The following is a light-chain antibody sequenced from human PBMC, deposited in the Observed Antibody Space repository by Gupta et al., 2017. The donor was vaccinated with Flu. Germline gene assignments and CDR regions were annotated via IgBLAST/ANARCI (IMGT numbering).Light chain of an antibody. CDR2: GAS. CDR1: QSITTN. Sequence: PATLSVSPGERATLSCRASQSITTNLAWYQQRPRQAPRLLIYGASTRATGIPARFSGSGSGTEFTLTVTSLQSEDFAVYYCQQYKIWPVTFGGGTRLEIK. V-gene: IGKV3-15*01. CDR3: QQYKIWPVT. J-gene: IGKJ5*01.